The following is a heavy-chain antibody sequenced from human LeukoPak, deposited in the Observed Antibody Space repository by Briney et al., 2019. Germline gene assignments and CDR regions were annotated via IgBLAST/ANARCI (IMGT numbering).Heavy chain of an antibody. Sequence: ASGKVSCKASGFTFSGYYMHWVRQAPGQGLEWMAWISPNSGGTNYVQKFQGRVTVTRDTSISTDYMEISGLTSDDTALYYCAREPSGSGGYDYWGQGTLVTVSS. J-gene: IGHJ4*02. D-gene: IGHD3-10*01. CDR2: ISPNSGGT. CDR1: GFTFSGYY. CDR3: AREPSGSGGYDY. V-gene: IGHV1-2*02.